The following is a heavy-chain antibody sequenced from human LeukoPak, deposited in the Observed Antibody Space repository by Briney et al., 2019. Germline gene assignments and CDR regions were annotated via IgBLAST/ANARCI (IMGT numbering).Heavy chain of an antibody. CDR1: GFTVSSNY. Sequence: GGSLRLSCAASGFTVSSNYMSWVRQAPGKGLEWVSFIYSGGSTYYADSVKGRFTISRDNSKNTLYLQMNSLRAEDTAVYYCARQKGSLYGMDVWGQGTTATVSS. J-gene: IGHJ6*02. V-gene: IGHV3-53*01. CDR3: ARQKGSLYGMDV. CDR2: IYSGGST.